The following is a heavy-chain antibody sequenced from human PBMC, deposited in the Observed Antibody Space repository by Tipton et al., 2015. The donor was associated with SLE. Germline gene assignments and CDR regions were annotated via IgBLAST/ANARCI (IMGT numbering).Heavy chain of an antibody. D-gene: IGHD3-22*01. CDR2: IYYSGST. CDR3: ARDEYRYDATGYHLLGHFDF. V-gene: IGHV4-59*12. Sequence: TLSLTCTVSGGSISSYYWSWTRQPPGKGLEWIGYIYYSGSTNYNPSLKSRVTISVDTSKNQFSLKLTSVTAADTAVYYCARDEYRYDATGYHLLGHFDFWGQGTLVTVSS. J-gene: IGHJ4*02. CDR1: GGSISSYY.